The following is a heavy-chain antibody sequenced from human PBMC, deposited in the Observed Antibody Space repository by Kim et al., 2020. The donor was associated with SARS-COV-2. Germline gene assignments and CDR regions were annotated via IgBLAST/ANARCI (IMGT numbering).Heavy chain of an antibody. CDR3: AKDLAAVPNFQGAHY. V-gene: IGHV3-30*18. J-gene: IGHJ4*01. CDR1: GFTFSSYA. CDR2: ISYDGSNK. Sequence: GGSLRLSCAASGFTFSSYARHWVRQAPGKGLEWVAVISYDGSNKYYVDSVKSRFTISRDNSKNTVYLQMKSLRAEDTAVYYCAKDLAAVPNFQGAHYWG. D-gene: IGHD6-19*01.